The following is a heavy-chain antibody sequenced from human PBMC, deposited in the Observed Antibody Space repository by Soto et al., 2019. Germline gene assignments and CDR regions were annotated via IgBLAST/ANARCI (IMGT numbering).Heavy chain of an antibody. D-gene: IGHD5-12*01. CDR2: TYYRCQWNN. V-gene: IGHV6-1*01. CDR1: GDSVSSNSAA. CDR3: ARDSGYELFDY. Sequence: SQTLSLTCAISGDSVSSNSAAWHWIRQSPSRGLDWLGRTYYRCQWNNDYAVSVKSRLTTNPDTSKTQFTLQLNSVTTDVSAVYCCARDSGYELFDYWGQGALVTVSS. J-gene: IGHJ4*01.